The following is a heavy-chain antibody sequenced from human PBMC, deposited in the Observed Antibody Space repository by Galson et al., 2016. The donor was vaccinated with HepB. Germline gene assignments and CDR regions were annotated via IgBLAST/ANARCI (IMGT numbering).Heavy chain of an antibody. V-gene: IGHV3-7*04. J-gene: IGHJ4*02. CDR2: ISPDGNTV. Sequence: SLRLSCAASGFTFSNFWMAWARQAPGEGLEWVANISPDGNTVNYLDSVKGRFTISRDNAKTSLFLQMNSLRAEDTSVYYCARDFSWNALDYWGQGALVTVSA. CDR3: ARDFSWNALDY. CDR1: GFTFSNFW. D-gene: IGHD1-1*01.